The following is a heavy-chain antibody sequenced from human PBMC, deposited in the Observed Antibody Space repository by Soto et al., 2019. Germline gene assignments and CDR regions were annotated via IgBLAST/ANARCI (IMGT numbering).Heavy chain of an antibody. Sequence: EVQLLESGGGLGQPGGSLRLSCAASGFTFSTYAMSWVRQAPGKGLEWVSAISGSGGNTYYADSVKGRFTISRDNSKNTLYLQMNSLRAEDTAVYYCARGPGYTYGQPFDYWGQGTLVTVSS. CDR3: ARGPGYTYGQPFDY. CDR1: GFTFSTYA. J-gene: IGHJ4*02. D-gene: IGHD5-18*01. CDR2: ISGSGGNT. V-gene: IGHV3-23*01.